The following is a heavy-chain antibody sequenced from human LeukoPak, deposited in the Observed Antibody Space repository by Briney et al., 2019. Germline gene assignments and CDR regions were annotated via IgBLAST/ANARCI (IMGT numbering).Heavy chain of an antibody. D-gene: IGHD3-9*01. Sequence: XPGXXXEWVSAITXSGGGTYYADSVKGRFTISRDNSKNTLYLQMNSLRADDTAVYYCAKWGDYDVLTGYYDPDYWGQGTLVTVSS. CDR2: ITXSGGGT. J-gene: IGHJ4*02. CDR3: AKWGDYDVLTGYYDPDY. V-gene: IGHV3-23*01.